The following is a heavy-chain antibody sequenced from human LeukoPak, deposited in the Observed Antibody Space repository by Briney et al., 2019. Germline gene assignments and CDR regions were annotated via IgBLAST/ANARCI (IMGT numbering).Heavy chain of an antibody. V-gene: IGHV3-21*01. J-gene: IGHJ3*02. D-gene: IGHD3-10*01. CDR2: ISGSSSYI. Sequence: GGSLRLSCAASGFTFSSYSMNWVRQAPGKGLEWVSSISGSSSYIYYADSVKGRFTISRDNAKNSLYLQMNSLRAEDTAVYYCARDMAVDAFDIWGQGTMVTVSS. CDR3: ARDMAVDAFDI. CDR1: GFTFSSYS.